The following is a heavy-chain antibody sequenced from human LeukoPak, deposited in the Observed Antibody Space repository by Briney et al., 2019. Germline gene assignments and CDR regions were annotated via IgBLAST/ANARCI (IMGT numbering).Heavy chain of an antibody. CDR2: ISSSSSFI. J-gene: IGHJ6*02. CDR1: GFTLSTYA. Sequence: GGSLRLSCTASGFTLSTYAMSWVRQAPGKGLEWVSSISSSSSFIYYTDSVKGRFTISRDNAKNSLYLQLNSLRAEDTAIYFCARDLGGLLRGYGMDVWGQGTTVTVSS. CDR3: ARDLGGLLRGYGMDV. D-gene: IGHD3-16*01. V-gene: IGHV3-21*01.